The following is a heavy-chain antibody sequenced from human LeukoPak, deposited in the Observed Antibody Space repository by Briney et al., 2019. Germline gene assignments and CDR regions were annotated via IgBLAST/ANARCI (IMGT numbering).Heavy chain of an antibody. D-gene: IGHD3-3*01. CDR3: ARWSYDFWGNYYYYMDV. CDR2: INTDGSST. CDR1: GFTFSSYW. J-gene: IGHJ6*03. Sequence: TGGSLRLSCAASGFTFSSYWMYWVRQAPGKGLVWVSHINTDGSSTSYADSVKGRFTISRDNAKNTLYLQMNSLRAEDTAVYYCARWSYDFWGNYYYYMDVWGKGTPVTVSS. V-gene: IGHV3-74*01.